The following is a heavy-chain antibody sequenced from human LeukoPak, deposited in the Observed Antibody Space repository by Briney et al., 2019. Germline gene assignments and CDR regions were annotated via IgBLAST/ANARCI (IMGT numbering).Heavy chain of an antibody. Sequence: GRSLRLSCVTSGLTFRNYGMHWVRQAPGKGLEWVAVIWYDGSNKRYGDSVKGRFTISRDNSKNTLYLQMDSLRAEDSAVYYCATGPRYYDISPPEYWGQGTLVTVSS. CDR2: IWYDGSNK. J-gene: IGHJ4*02. V-gene: IGHV3-33*01. CDR1: GLTFRNYG. D-gene: IGHD3-9*01. CDR3: ATGPRYYDISPPEY.